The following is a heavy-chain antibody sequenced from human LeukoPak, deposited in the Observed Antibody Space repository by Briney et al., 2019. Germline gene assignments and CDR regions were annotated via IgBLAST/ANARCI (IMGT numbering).Heavy chain of an antibody. Sequence: ASVKVSCKASGYTLINYDIMWVRQATGQGLEWMGWMNSNTGNTGYAQRFQGRVTMTRDTSRSTAYMELSSLGSEDTAVYYCTRGRGGTIDRGYMDYWGQGTLVTVPS. CDR1: GYTLINYD. J-gene: IGHJ4*02. CDR3: TRGRGGTIDRGYMDY. CDR2: MNSNTGNT. V-gene: IGHV1-8*01. D-gene: IGHD1-1*01.